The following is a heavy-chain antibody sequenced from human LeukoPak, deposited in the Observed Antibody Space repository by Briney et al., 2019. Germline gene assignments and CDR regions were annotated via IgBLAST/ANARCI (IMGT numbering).Heavy chain of an antibody. Sequence: GGSLRLSCAASGFTFSNAWISWVRQAPGKGQEGVGRIKSKTDGGTTDYAAPVKGRFTISRDDSKNTLYLQMNSLKTEDTAVYYCTRLWFGEPQWGQGTLVTVSS. D-gene: IGHD3-10*01. J-gene: IGHJ4*02. CDR1: GFTFSNAW. V-gene: IGHV3-15*01. CDR3: TRLWFGEPQ. CDR2: IKSKTDGGTT.